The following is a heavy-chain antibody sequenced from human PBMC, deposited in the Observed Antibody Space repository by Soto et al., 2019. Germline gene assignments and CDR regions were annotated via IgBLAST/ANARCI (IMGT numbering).Heavy chain of an antibody. CDR3: TTRYYYDTTGYPHDY. D-gene: IGHD3-22*01. J-gene: IGHJ4*02. CDR2: IKSKTDGGTT. Sequence: PGGSLRLSCKASGLPFNNAWMTWVRQAPGKGLEWVARIKSKTDGGTTEYAAAVKGRFTISRDDSQDRLFLQMDSLKTDDTAVYYCTTRYYYDTTGYPHDYWGQGTLVTVSS. V-gene: IGHV3-15*01. CDR1: GLPFNNAW.